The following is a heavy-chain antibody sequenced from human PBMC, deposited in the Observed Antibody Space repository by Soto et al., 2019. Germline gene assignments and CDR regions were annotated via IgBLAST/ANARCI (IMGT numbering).Heavy chain of an antibody. CDR2: ISGSGGST. CDR1: GFTFSSYA. V-gene: IGHV3-23*01. D-gene: IGHD3-10*01. Sequence: GGSLRLSCAASGFTFSSYAMSWVRQAPGKGLEWVSAISGSGGSTYYADSVKGRFTISRDNSKNTLYLQMNGLRAEDTAVYYCAKDMNYYGRSPMLDPWGQGTLVTVSS. CDR3: AKDMNYYGRSPMLDP. J-gene: IGHJ5*02.